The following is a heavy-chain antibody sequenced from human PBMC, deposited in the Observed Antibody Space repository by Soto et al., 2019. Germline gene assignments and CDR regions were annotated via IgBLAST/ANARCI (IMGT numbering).Heavy chain of an antibody. V-gene: IGHV1-18*04. D-gene: IGHD2-15*01. CDR1: GYTFTSYG. J-gene: IGHJ5*02. CDR3: ARVDYCSGGSCYFNWFDP. Sequence: GASVKVSCKASGYTFTSYGISWVRQAPGQGLEWMGWISAYNGNTNYAQKLQGRVTMTTDTSTSTAYMELRGLRSDDTAVYYCARVDYCSGGSCYFNWFDPWGQGTLVTVSS. CDR2: ISAYNGNT.